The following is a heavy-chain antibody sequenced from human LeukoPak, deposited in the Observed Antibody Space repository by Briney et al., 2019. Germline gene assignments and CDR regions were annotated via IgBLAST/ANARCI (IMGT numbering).Heavy chain of an antibody. J-gene: IGHJ3*02. CDR1: GFTFSSYS. D-gene: IGHD2-2*01. V-gene: IGHV3-48*01. CDR3: ARARTYCSSTSCYGVAFDI. CDR2: ISSSSSTI. Sequence: PGGSLRLSCAASGFTFSSYSMNWVRQAPGKGLEWVSYISSSSSTIYYADSVKGRFTISRDNAKNSLYLQMNSLRAEDTAVYYCARARTYCSSTSCYGVAFDIWGQGTMVTVSS.